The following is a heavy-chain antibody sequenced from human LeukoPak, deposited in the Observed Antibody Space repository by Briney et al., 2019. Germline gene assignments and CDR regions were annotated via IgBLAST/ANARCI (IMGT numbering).Heavy chain of an antibody. V-gene: IGHV4-59*04. J-gene: IGHJ4*02. Sequence: GSLGLSCAASGFTFSSYAMGWIRQPPGKGLEWIGNIYYTGSTYYNASLQSRVTISIDMSKNQFSLRLSSVTAADTAMYYCVKSGGYGLIDYWGQGTLVTVSS. CDR1: GFTFSSYA. D-gene: IGHD6-19*01. CDR2: IYYTGST. CDR3: VKSGGYGLIDY.